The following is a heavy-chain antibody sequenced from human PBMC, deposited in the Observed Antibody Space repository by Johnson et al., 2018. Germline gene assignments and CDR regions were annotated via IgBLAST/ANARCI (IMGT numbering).Heavy chain of an antibody. CDR2: IIPIFGTA. CDR3: ARRRYYDRGGAFDI. V-gene: IGHV1-69*01. CDR1: GGTFSSYA. Sequence: QVQLVQSGAEVQKPGSSVKVSCKASGGTFSSYAISWVRQAPGQGLEWMGGIIPIFGTANYAQKFQGRVTINADEATSTAYMALSSRRSEDTAVYYCARRRYYDRGGAFDIWGQGTMVTVSS. D-gene: IGHD3-10*02. J-gene: IGHJ3*02.